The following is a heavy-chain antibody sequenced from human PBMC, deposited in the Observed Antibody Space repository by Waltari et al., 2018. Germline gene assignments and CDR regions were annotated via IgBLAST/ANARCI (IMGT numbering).Heavy chain of an antibody. V-gene: IGHV3-7*04. D-gene: IGHD6-19*01. CDR2: FNEVGTQI. Sequence: EVQLVLSGVALVLTGGSLILSCAASGFLFRSYWMSWVRQAPGQGPEWVANFNEVGTQIYYLDSVKRRFTISRDNAKNTLYLQMNSLRAEDTAVYYCARRLSSGCEYWGQGALVTVSS. CDR3: ARRLSSGCEY. J-gene: IGHJ4*02. CDR1: GFLFRSYW.